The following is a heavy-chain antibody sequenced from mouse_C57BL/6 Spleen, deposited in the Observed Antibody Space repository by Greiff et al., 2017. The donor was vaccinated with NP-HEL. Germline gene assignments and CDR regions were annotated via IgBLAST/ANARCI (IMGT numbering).Heavy chain of an antibody. D-gene: IGHD2-4*01. CDR3: ARMGPAYDYDEGYAMDY. CDR2: ISYDGSN. J-gene: IGHJ4*01. V-gene: IGHV3-6*01. Sequence: EVKLQESGPGLVKPSQSLSLTCSVTGYSITSGYYWNWIRQFPGNKLEWMGYISYDGSNNYNPSLKNRISITRDTSKNQFFLKLNSVTTEDTATYYCARMGPAYDYDEGYAMDYWGQGTSGTVSS. CDR1: GYSITSGYY.